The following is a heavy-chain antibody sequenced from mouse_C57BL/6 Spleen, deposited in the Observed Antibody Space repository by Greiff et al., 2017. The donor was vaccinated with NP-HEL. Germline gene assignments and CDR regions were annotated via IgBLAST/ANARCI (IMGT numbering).Heavy chain of an antibody. V-gene: IGHV5-17*01. J-gene: IGHJ4*01. CDR1: GFTFSDYG. Sequence: DVMLVESGGGLVKPGGSLKLSCAASGFTFSDYGMHWVRQAPEKGLEWVAYISSGSSTIYYADTVKGRFTISRDNAKNTLFLQMTSLRSEDTAMYYCARGEIYYGSSYDYAMDYWGQGTSVTVSS. D-gene: IGHD1-1*01. CDR2: ISSGSSTI. CDR3: ARGEIYYGSSYDYAMDY.